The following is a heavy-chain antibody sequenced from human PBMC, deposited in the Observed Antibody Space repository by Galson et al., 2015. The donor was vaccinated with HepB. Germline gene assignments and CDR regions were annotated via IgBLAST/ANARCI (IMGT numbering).Heavy chain of an antibody. CDR3: TRARAVAGTRCFDY. V-gene: IGHV3-49*04. J-gene: IGHJ4*02. Sequence: SLRLSCAASGFTFGDYAMSWVRQAPGKGLEWVGFIRSKAYGGTTEYAASVKGRFTISRDDSKSIAYLQMNSLKTEDTAVYYCTRARAVAGTRCFDYWGQGTLVTVSS. D-gene: IGHD6-19*01. CDR2: IRSKAYGGTT. CDR1: GFTFGDYA.